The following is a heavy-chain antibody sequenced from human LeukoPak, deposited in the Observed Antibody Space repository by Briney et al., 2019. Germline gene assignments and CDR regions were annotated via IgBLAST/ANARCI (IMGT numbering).Heavy chain of an antibody. CDR1: GFTFSSYA. CDR2: ISSNGGST. V-gene: IGHV3-64*01. CDR3: ARGGLYSSSSLGDY. Sequence: GGSLRLSCAASGFTFSSYAMHWVRQAPGKGLEYVSTISSNGGSTFYANSVKGRFSVSRDNSKNFLYLQMGSLRTDDMAVYYCARGGLYSSSSLGDYWGQGTLATVSS. J-gene: IGHJ4*02. D-gene: IGHD6-6*01.